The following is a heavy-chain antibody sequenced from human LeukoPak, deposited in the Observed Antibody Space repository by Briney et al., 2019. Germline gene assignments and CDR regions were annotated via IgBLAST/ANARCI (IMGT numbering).Heavy chain of an antibody. CDR2: IYYSGST. D-gene: IGHD6-13*01. J-gene: IGHJ4*02. V-gene: IGHV4-39*01. CDR1: GGSISSSSFY. CDR3: ARHGGSSGWYHFDY. Sequence: SETLSLTCTVSGGSISSSSFYWGWIRQPPGKGLEWIGSIYYSGSTYYNPSLKSRVTISVETSKNQFSLHLNSVTAADTALYYCARHGGSSGWYHFDYWGQGPLVTVSS.